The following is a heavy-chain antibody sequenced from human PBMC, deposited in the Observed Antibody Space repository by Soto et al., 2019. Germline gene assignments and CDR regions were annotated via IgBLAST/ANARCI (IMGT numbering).Heavy chain of an antibody. CDR1: GGSISGGTFY. CDR2: ISYSGST. CDR3: ARGGGYDSFDF. D-gene: IGHD2-15*01. V-gene: IGHV4-31*03. J-gene: IGHJ4*02. Sequence: SETLSLTCTVSGGSISGGTFYWGWIRQHPGKGLEWIGYISYSGSTYYKPSLMSRVTIAVDTSKSQFSLKLGSVTAADKAVYYCARGGGYDSFDFWGQGIQVTVSS.